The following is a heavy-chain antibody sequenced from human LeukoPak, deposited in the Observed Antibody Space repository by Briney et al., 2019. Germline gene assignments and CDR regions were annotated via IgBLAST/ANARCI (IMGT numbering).Heavy chain of an antibody. V-gene: IGHV4-59*11. CDR2: IFYTGHT. J-gene: IGHJ5*02. Sequence: SETLSLTCTVSGGSITSHTWSWIRQPPGKRLEWIGYIFYTGHTNYNPSLRSRVTISVDTSKTQFSLRLTSVTAADTAVYFCARDTDRISSPGSWFDPWGQGTLVTVSS. CDR3: ARDTDRISSPGSWFDP. D-gene: IGHD2/OR15-2a*01. CDR1: GGSITSHT.